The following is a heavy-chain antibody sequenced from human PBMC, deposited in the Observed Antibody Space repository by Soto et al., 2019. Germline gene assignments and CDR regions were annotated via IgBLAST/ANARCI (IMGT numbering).Heavy chain of an antibody. J-gene: IGHJ5*02. CDR1: GLSFNSYG. CDR3: AKQTGSGRHYNVGSATHLDP. Sequence: PGGSLGLSCAAYGLSFNSYGIHWVRQARRKGLEWVIVISFDGRNTYYADSVKGRFTISRDNSKNTLHLHMTSLRAEDTAVYYCAKQTGSGRHYNVGSATHLDPWGQGT. CDR2: ISFDGRNT. D-gene: IGHD3-10*01. V-gene: IGHV3-30*18.